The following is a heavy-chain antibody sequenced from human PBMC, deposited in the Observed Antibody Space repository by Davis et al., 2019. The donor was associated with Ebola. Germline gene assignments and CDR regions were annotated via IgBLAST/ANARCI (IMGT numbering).Heavy chain of an antibody. J-gene: IGHJ4*02. D-gene: IGHD3-3*01. CDR1: GFTFSTYA. V-gene: IGHV3-23*01. CDR2: ISNGGGNA. Sequence: GGSLRLSCAASGFTFSTYAMSWVRQAPGKGLEWVSAISNGGGNAYYADSVKGRFTISRDNSKNTLYLQMNSLRAEDTAVYYCAKGSTIFGVGPGYYFDYWGQGTLVTVSS. CDR3: AKGSTIFGVGPGYYFDY.